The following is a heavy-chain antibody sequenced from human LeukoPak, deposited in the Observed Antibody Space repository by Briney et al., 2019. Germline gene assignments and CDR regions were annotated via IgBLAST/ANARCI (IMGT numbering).Heavy chain of an antibody. V-gene: IGHV4-34*01. CDR1: GGSFSGYY. J-gene: IGHJ4*02. D-gene: IGHD1-26*01. CDR2: IYYSGST. CDR3: ARRSPVGATYYFDY. Sequence: SETLSLTCAVYGGSFSGYYWSWIRQPPGEGLEWIGSIYYSGSTYYNPSLKSRVTISVDTSKNQFSLKLSSVTAADTAVYYCARRSPVGATYYFDYWGQGTLVTVSS.